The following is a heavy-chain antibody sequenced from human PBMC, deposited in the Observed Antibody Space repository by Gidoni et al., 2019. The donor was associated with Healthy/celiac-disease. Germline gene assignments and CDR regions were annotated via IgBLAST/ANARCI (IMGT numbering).Heavy chain of an antibody. D-gene: IGHD6-19*01. J-gene: IGHJ4*02. CDR3: ARAAGSSGWSPGVDY. Sequence: QVKLVKSGAEVKKPGASGKVYCKAYGYTFTGYYMHWVRQAPGQGLEWMGWINPNSGGTNYAQKFQGRVTMTRDTSISTAYMELSRLRSDDTAVYYCARAAGSSGWSPGVDYWGQGTLVTVSS. V-gene: IGHV1-2*02. CDR1: GYTFTGYY. CDR2: INPNSGGT.